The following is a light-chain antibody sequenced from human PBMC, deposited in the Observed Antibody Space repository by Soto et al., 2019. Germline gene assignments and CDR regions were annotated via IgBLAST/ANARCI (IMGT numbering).Light chain of an antibody. J-gene: IGKJ5*01. CDR1: QSVDKF. CDR2: DSS. V-gene: IGKV3-11*01. Sequence: LTHSPAALALSPGETATLSCRASQSVDKFLAWYQQRPGQPPRLLIFDSSNRAAGVPVRFSGSGSGTVFTLTIGSLEPEDPAVYFCQQRKHWPQITFGQGTRLETK. CDR3: QQRKHWPQIT.